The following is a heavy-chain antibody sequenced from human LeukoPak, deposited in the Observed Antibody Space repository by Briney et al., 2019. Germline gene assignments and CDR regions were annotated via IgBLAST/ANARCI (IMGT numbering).Heavy chain of an antibody. CDR1: GFTFSSYA. Sequence: PGGPLRLSCAASGFTFSSYAMSWVRQAPGKGLEWVSAISGSGGSTYYADSVKGRFTISRDNSKNTLYLQMNSLRAEDTAVYYCAKAARAQWLISFYFDYWGQGTLVTVSS. CDR2: ISGSGGST. D-gene: IGHD6-19*01. CDR3: AKAARAQWLISFYFDY. V-gene: IGHV3-23*01. J-gene: IGHJ4*02.